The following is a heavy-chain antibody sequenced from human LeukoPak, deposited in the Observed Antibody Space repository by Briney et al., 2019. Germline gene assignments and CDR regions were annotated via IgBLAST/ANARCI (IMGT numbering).Heavy chain of an antibody. D-gene: IGHD6-6*01. CDR1: GFTFSSYA. J-gene: IGHJ6*03. Sequence: GGSLRLSCAASGFTFSSYAMSWVRQAPGKGLEWVSAISGNGSSTYYADSVKGRFTISRDNSKNTLYLQMNSLRAEDTAVYYCAKTEQLVPYYYYMDVWGKGTTVTVSS. CDR3: AKTEQLVPYYYYMDV. CDR2: ISGNGSST. V-gene: IGHV3-23*01.